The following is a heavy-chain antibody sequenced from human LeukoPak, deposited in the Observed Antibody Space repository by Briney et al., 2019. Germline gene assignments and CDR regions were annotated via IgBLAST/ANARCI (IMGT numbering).Heavy chain of an antibody. CDR3: ANSKVADFHY. V-gene: IGHV3-23*01. J-gene: IGHJ4*02. CDR2: ITGSGGST. CDR1: GFTFSSYW. D-gene: IGHD6-19*01. Sequence: GGSLRLSCAVSGFTFSSYWMSWVRQAPGKGLEWVSAITGSGGSTYYADSVKGRFTISKNTVYLQMNSLRVDDTAVYYCANSKVADFHYWGQGTRVTVSS.